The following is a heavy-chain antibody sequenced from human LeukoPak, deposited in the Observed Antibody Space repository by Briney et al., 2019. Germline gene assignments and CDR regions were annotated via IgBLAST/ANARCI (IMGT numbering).Heavy chain of an antibody. CDR1: GYTFPSYG. CDR3: ARDGAVAGIFDY. CDR2: ISAYNGNT. D-gene: IGHD6-19*01. V-gene: IGHV1-18*01. J-gene: IGHJ4*02. Sequence: ASVKVSCKASGYTFPSYGISGVRQPPGQGLEWMGWISAYNGNTNYAQKLQGRVTMTTDTSTSTAYMELRSLRSDDTAVYYCARDGAVAGIFDYWGQGTLVTVSS.